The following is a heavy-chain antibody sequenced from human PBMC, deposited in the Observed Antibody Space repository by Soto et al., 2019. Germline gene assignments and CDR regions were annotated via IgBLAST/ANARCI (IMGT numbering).Heavy chain of an antibody. CDR1: GYTFTSYG. Sequence: ASVKVSCKASGYTFTSYGISWVRQAPGRGLEWMGWISAYNGNTNYAQKLQGRVTMTTDTSTSTAYMELRSLRSDDTAVYYCAREGGTYYDFWSGYPYYYYGMDVWGQGTTVTVSS. CDR2: ISAYNGNT. D-gene: IGHD3-3*01. J-gene: IGHJ6*02. V-gene: IGHV1-18*01. CDR3: AREGGTYYDFWSGYPYYYYGMDV.